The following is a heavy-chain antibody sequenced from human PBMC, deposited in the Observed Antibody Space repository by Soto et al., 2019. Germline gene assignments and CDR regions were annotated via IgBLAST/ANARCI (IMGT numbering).Heavy chain of an antibody. Sequence: GGSLRLSCAASGFTFSSYSMNWVRQAPGKGLEWVSSISSSSSYIYYADSVKGRFTISRDNAKNSLYLQMNSLRAEDTAVYYCARGYSGYDYYSVSYYGMDVWGQGTTVTAPS. J-gene: IGHJ6*02. V-gene: IGHV3-21*04. D-gene: IGHD5-12*01. CDR2: ISSSSSYI. CDR1: GFTFSSYS. CDR3: ARGYSGYDYYSVSYYGMDV.